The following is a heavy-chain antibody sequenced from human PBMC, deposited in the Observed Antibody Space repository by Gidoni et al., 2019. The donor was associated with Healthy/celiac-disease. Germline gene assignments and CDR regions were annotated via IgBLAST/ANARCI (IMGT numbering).Heavy chain of an antibody. Sequence: HWVRQAPGKGLEWVAVIWYDGSNKYYADSVKGRFTISRDNSKNTRYLQMNSLRAEDTAVYYCAREGDFWSGYYRGRHHGTETYYFDYWGQGTLVTVSS. V-gene: IGHV3-33*01. CDR3: AREGDFWSGYYRGRHHGTETYYFDY. J-gene: IGHJ4*02. CDR2: IWYDGSNK. D-gene: IGHD3-3*01.